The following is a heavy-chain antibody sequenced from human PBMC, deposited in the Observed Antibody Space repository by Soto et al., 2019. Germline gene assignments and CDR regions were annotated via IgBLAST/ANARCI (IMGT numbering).Heavy chain of an antibody. CDR1: GFTFSSHW. J-gene: IGHJ6*02. D-gene: IGHD5-18*01. V-gene: IGHV3-74*01. Sequence: EVQRVESGGGIVQPGGSLILSCAASGFTFSSHWMHCVRQVPGTGLVWGSRSKNDGSSMNYADSVKGRFTISRDNVKNMLYRQRNRLRAVDTAVYYGGGGIRNHYGMDVWGQGTTVTVSS. CDR3: GGGIRNHYGMDV. CDR2: SKNDGSSM.